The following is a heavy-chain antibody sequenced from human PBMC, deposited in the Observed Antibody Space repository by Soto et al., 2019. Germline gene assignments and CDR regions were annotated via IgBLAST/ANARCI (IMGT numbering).Heavy chain of an antibody. Sequence: EVHLVESGGGFVQPGGSLRLSCEASGFTFSDYWMHWVRLAPGKGLMWVSRINSDGSSTSHVDSVKGRFTISRDNAKSTMYLQMNSLRAEDAAVYYCARGGTYSGSAFDVWGPGTVVTVSS. D-gene: IGHD2-21*01. CDR1: GFTFSDYW. V-gene: IGHV3-74*01. J-gene: IGHJ3*01. CDR2: INSDGSST. CDR3: ARGGTYSGSAFDV.